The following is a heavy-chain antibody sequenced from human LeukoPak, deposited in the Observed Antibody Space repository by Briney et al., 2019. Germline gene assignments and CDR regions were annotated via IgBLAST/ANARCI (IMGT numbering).Heavy chain of an antibody. CDR1: SHSITYNY. CDR2: ISQRGIT. CDR3: VGHETPYYYIDV. Sequence: SETLSLTCTVSSHSITYNYYGWIRQSPVKGLEWIGSISQRGITYYNPSLQSRVTVSRDKSNNQLSLGLTSVTAADTAIYYCVGHETPYYYIDVWGKGTTVIISS. J-gene: IGHJ6*03. V-gene: IGHV4-38-2*02.